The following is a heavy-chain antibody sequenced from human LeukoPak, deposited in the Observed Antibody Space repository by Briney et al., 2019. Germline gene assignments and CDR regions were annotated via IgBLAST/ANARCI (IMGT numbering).Heavy chain of an antibody. CDR2: IDWDDDK. J-gene: IGHJ3*02. CDR3: ARITAARLYAFDI. CDR1: GFPLSNSGMC. Sequence: SGPALVKPTQTLTLTCTFSGFPLSNSGMCVSWIRQPPGKALEWLARIDWDDDKYYSTSLKTRLTISKDTSKNQVVLTMTNMDPVDTATYYCARITAARLYAFDIWGQGTMVTVSS. V-gene: IGHV2-70*11. D-gene: IGHD6-6*01.